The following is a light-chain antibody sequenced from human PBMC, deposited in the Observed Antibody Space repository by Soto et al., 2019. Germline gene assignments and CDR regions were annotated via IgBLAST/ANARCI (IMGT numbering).Light chain of an antibody. CDR3: QQYHNWPPLT. V-gene: IGKV3-11*01. J-gene: IGKJ4*01. CDR2: DAS. Sequence: EIELTQAPVTLSLSPREKATLACRASVMISTYVAWYQQKPGQAPRLLIYDASNRATGVPARFSGSGSGTDFTLTISGLQSEDFAIYYCQQYHNWPPLTFGGGINVDI. CDR1: VMISTY.